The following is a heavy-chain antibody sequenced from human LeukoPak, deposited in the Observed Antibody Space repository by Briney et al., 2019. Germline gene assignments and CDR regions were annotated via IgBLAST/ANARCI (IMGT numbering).Heavy chain of an antibody. CDR2: INPSGGST. D-gene: IGHD2-2*01. Sequence: ASVKVSCKASGYTFTSYYMHWVRQAPGQGLEWMGIINPSGGSTSYAQKFQGRVTMTRDTSTSTVYMELSSLRSEDTAVYYCARDAPARGYCSSTSCYAFDIWGQGTMVTVSS. CDR1: GYTFTSYY. CDR3: ARDAPARGYCSSTSCYAFDI. J-gene: IGHJ3*02. V-gene: IGHV1-46*01.